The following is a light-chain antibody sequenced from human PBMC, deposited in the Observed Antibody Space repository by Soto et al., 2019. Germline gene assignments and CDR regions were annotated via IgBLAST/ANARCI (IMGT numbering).Light chain of an antibody. J-gene: IGLJ1*01. CDR1: SSDVGGYNY. CDR3: CSYEGTHV. CDR2: DVS. V-gene: IGLV2-11*01. Sequence: QSVLTQPRSGSGSPGQSVTISCAGTSSDVGGYNYVSWYQQHPGKAPKVIIYDVSKRPSGVPDRFSGSKSGNSASLTISGLQAEDEADYHCCSYEGTHVFATGAKVIVL.